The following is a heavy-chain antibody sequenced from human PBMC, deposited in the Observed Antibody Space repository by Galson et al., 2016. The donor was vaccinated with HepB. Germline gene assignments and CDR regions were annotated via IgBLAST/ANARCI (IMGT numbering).Heavy chain of an antibody. J-gene: IGHJ6*02. D-gene: IGHD3-22*01. CDR3: ARHPHRERLAVVVEEGNRHSYYGLDV. CDR2: ITYRGGT. V-gene: IGHV4-39*01. CDR1: RGSISRSDYY. Sequence: SETLSLTCTVSRGSISRSDYYWGWIRQPPGKGLEWMGSITYRGGTYYNPSLRSRVSIFVDTSKNQFTPTLSSVTAADTAVYFCARHPHRERLAVVVEEGNRHSYYGLDVWGQGTTVTVSS.